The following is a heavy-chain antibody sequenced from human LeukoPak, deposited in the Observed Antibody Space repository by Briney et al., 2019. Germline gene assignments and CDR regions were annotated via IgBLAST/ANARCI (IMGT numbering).Heavy chain of an antibody. CDR2: INPNSGGT. CDR3: AKLHYDFWTRKFDY. CDR1: GYTFTDYY. Sequence: ASVKVSCKASGYTFTDYYMHWVRQAPGQGLEWMGWINPNSGGTNYAQKFQGRVTMTRDTSISTAYMALSRLRSDDTAVYYCAKLHYDFWTRKFDYWGQGTLVTVSS. D-gene: IGHD3-3*01. V-gene: IGHV1-2*02. J-gene: IGHJ4*02.